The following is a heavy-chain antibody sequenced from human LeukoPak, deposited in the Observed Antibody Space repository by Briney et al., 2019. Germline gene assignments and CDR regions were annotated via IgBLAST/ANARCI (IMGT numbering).Heavy chain of an antibody. CDR3: ARHKDIVVVVAASIWFDP. Sequence: SETLSLTCIVSGGSISSSSYYWGWIRQPPGKGLEWIGSIYYSGSTYYNPSLKSRVTISVDTSKNQFSLKLSSVTAADTAVYYCARHKDIVVVVAASIWFDPWGQGTLVTVSS. CDR2: IYYSGST. D-gene: IGHD2-15*01. CDR1: GGSISSSSYY. V-gene: IGHV4-39*01. J-gene: IGHJ5*02.